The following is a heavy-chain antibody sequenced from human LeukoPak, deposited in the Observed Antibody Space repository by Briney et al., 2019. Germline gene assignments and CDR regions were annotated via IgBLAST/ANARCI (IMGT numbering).Heavy chain of an antibody. D-gene: IGHD6-19*01. CDR1: GFTFSSYE. V-gene: IGHV3-48*03. Sequence: GGSLRLSCAASGFTFSSYEMNWVRQVPGKGLEWVSYVSTSGSTIYYADSVKGRFTISRDNAKNSLYLQMNSLRAEDTAVYYCAREAAVADPNDAFDIWGQGTMVTVSS. CDR2: VSTSGSTI. CDR3: AREAAVADPNDAFDI. J-gene: IGHJ3*02.